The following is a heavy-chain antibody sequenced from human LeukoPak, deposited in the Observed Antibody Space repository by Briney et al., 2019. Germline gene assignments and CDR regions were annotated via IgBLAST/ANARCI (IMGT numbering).Heavy chain of an antibody. CDR3: TRAGSGWYFFGF. CDR2: INSDGTDA. J-gene: IGHJ4*02. D-gene: IGHD6-19*01. Sequence: PGGSLRLSCAASGFTFSTYWMHWVRQAPGKGLVWVSRINSDGTDAVYADSVKGRFTLSRDNAKNRVYLQMNSLRVDDTGVYYCTRAGSGWYFFGFWGQGTPVIVSS. CDR1: GFTFSTYW. V-gene: IGHV3-74*01.